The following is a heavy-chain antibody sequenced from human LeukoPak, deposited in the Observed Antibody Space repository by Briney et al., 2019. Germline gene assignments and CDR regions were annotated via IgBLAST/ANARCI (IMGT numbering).Heavy chain of an antibody. Sequence: SETLSLTCTVSGGSISSYYWSWIRQPPGKGLEWIGYISYSGSTNYNPSLKSRVTISVDTSKNQFSLKLRSVTAADTAVYYCARPSGDILTGYYGLWGQGTLVTVSS. CDR2: ISYSGST. J-gene: IGHJ4*02. V-gene: IGHV4-59*12. CDR3: ARPSGDILTGYYGL. CDR1: GGSISSYY. D-gene: IGHD3-9*01.